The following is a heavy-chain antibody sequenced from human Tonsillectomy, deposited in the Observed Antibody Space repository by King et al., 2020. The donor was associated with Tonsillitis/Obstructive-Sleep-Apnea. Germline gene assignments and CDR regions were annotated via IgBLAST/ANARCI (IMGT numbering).Heavy chain of an antibody. CDR2: IAYDGSNK. CDR3: ARDRRPARLGVGRY. Sequence: VQLVESGGGVVQPGRSLRLSCAASGFTFSSYAMHWVRQAPGKGLEWVAVIAYDGSNKYYADSVKGRFTISRDNSKNTLYLQMNSLRAEDTAVYYCARDRRPARLGVGRYWGQGTLVTVSS. V-gene: IGHV3-30*04. CDR1: GFTFSSYA. J-gene: IGHJ4*02. D-gene: IGHD3-10*01.